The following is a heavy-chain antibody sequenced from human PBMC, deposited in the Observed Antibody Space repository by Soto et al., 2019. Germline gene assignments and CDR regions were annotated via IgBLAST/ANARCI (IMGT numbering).Heavy chain of an antibody. CDR1: GITFGSRA. CDR3: ASRVRKSPYYNDSSGSADY. CDR2: TTDTGGDT. V-gene: IGHV3-23*01. J-gene: IGHJ4*02. Sequence: PGGSLRLSCVASGITFGSRAMSWVRQAPGEGLEWVSTTTDTGGDTKYADSVKGRFTISRDNSKNTLYLQMNSLRAEDTAVYYCASRVRKSPYYNDSSGSADYWGQGTLVTVSS. D-gene: IGHD3-22*01.